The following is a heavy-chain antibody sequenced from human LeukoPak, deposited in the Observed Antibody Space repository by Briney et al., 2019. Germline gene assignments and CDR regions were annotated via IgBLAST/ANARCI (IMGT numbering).Heavy chain of an antibody. Sequence: GGSLRLSCVVSGFSFSDSYMTWIRQTPGKGLEWLAYISGSGSDIYYADSVKGRFTISRDNSKNTLYLQMNSLRAEDTAVYYCAKDCSGGSCLFYWGQGTLVTVSS. CDR1: GFSFSDSY. V-gene: IGHV3-11*04. J-gene: IGHJ4*02. CDR3: AKDCSGGSCLFY. D-gene: IGHD2-15*01. CDR2: ISGSGSDI.